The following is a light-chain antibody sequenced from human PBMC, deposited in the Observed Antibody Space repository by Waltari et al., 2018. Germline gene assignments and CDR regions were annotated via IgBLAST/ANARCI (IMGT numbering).Light chain of an antibody. CDR3: QKYERLPAT. V-gene: IGKV3-20*01. CDR2: DVS. J-gene: IGKJ1*01. CDR1: QSVGRS. Sequence: EIVLTQSPGTLSLSPGERATLSCRARQSVGRSLVWYQQKPGQAPRLLIYDVSSRATGIPDRFSGSGYGTDFSLTISRLEPEDFAVYYCQKYERLPATFGQGTTVEIK.